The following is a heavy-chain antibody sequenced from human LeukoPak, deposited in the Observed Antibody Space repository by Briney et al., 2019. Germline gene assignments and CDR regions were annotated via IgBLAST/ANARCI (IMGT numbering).Heavy chain of an antibody. D-gene: IGHD2-2*01. CDR2: IYTSGST. Sequence: SETLSLTCTVSGGSISSGSYYWSWIRQPAGKGLEWIGRIYTSGSTNYNPSLKSRVTISVDTSKNQFSLKLSSVTAADTAVYYCARGRAVPAAMRSYYYYMDVWGKGTTVTVSS. CDR1: GGSISSGSYY. CDR3: ARGRAVPAAMRSYYYYMDV. J-gene: IGHJ6*03. V-gene: IGHV4-61*02.